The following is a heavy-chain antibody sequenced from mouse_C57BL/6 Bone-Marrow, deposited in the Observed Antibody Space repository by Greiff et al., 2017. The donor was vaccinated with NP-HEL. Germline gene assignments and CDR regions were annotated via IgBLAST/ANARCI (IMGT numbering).Heavy chain of an antibody. Sequence: EVKLVESGGGLVQSGRSLRLSCATSGFTFSDFYMEWVRQAPGKGLEWIAASRNKANDYTTEYSASVKGRFIVSRDTSQSILYLQMNALRAEDTAIYYCARDAGYYVGYFDVWGTGTTVTVSS. V-gene: IGHV7-1*01. CDR1: GFTFSDFY. CDR2: SRNKANDYTT. CDR3: ARDAGYYVGYFDV. J-gene: IGHJ1*03. D-gene: IGHD1-1*01.